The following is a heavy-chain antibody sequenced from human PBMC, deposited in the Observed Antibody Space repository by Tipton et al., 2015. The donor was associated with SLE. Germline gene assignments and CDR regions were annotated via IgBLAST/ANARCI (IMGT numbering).Heavy chain of an antibody. Sequence: GLVKPSETLSLSCAVSGVSISGLTYYWGWIRQSPGKGLEWIATISYSAGTFYNPSLKSRVTISADSSQNQFSLRLSSVTAADTAVYYCARVDSGNLLFDLWGQGTLVTVSS. V-gene: IGHV4-39*07. D-gene: IGHD1-26*01. CDR3: ARVDSGNLLFDL. CDR1: GVSISGLTYY. J-gene: IGHJ4*02. CDR2: ISYSAGT.